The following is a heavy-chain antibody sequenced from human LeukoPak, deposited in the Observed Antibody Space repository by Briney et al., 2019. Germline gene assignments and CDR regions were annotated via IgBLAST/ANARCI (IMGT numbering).Heavy chain of an antibody. D-gene: IGHD6-25*01. CDR2: IFYNGKT. Sequence: SETLSLTCTVSGGSISSTDYYWAWIRQPPGKGLEWIGAIFYNGKTFYNPSLENRVTMSVDSSKNQFSLKMTSVTAADTKVYYCARLSGRTPNYFDPWGQGTLVTVSS. V-gene: IGHV4-39*01. CDR3: ARLSGRTPNYFDP. CDR1: GGSISSTDYY. J-gene: IGHJ5*02.